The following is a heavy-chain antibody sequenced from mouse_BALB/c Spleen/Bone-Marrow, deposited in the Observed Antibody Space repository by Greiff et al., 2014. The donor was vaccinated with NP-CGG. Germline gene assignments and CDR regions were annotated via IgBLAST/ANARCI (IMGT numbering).Heavy chain of an antibody. CDR2: ILPGSGST. Sequence: QVQLKESGAELMKPGASVKVSCKATGYTFSSYWIEWVKQRPVHGLEWIGEILPGSGSTNCNEKFKGKATFTADTSSNTAYMQLSSLTSEDSAVYYCARELGLRLAYWGQGTLVTVSA. CDR3: ARELGLRLAY. J-gene: IGHJ3*01. V-gene: IGHV1-9*01. D-gene: IGHD3-1*01. CDR1: GYTFSSYW.